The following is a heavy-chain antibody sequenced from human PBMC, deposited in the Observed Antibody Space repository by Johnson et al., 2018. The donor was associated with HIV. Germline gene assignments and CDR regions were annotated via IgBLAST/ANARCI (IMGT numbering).Heavy chain of an antibody. Sequence: VQLVESGGGLVQPGGSLRLSCAASGFTFSSYAMSWVRQAPGKGLEWVSAISGSGGRKYYADSVNGRFTISRDNSKTTLFLHINSLRAEETAVYYCARDRRSSFDIWGQGTMVAVSS. CDR2: ISGSGGRK. J-gene: IGHJ3*02. CDR1: GFTFSSYA. V-gene: IGHV3-23*04. CDR3: ARDRRSSFDI.